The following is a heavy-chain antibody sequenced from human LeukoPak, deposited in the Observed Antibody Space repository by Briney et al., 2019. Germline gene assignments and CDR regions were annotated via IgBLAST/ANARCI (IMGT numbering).Heavy chain of an antibody. D-gene: IGHD1-26*01. CDR2: ISSSSSYI. V-gene: IGHV3-21*01. Sequence: GGSLRLSCAASEFTFSSYSMNWVRQDPGKGLEWVSSISSSSSYIYYADSVKGRFTISRDNAKNSLYLQMNSLRAEDTAVYYCARGPRVGATGTHGKFFYYWGQGALVTVSS. J-gene: IGHJ4*02. CDR3: ARGPRVGATGTHGKFFYY. CDR1: EFTFSSYS.